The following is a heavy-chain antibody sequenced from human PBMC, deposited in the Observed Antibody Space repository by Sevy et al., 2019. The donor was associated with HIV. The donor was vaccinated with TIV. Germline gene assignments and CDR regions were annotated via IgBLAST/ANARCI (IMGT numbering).Heavy chain of an antibody. V-gene: IGHV3-21*01. CDR3: ARAEGYSSSWYPFDY. J-gene: IGHJ4*02. Sequence: GGSLRLSCVASGFTFSSYSMNWVRQAPGKGLEWVSSISSSSSYIYYADSVKGRFTISRDNAKNSLYLQMNSLRAEDTAVYYCARAEGYSSSWYPFDYWGQGTLVTVSS. CDR1: GFTFSSYS. CDR2: ISSSSSYI. D-gene: IGHD6-13*01.